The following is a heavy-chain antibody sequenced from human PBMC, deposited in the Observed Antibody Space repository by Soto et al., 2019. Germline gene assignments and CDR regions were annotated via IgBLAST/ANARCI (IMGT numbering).Heavy chain of an antibody. CDR1: GYSFTSYG. D-gene: IGHD2-2*01. V-gene: IGHV1-18*04. CDR2: ISAYNGNT. CDR3: ARVRCSSTSCYFGEDHYNYGLDF. Sequence: ASVKVSCKASGYSFTSYGISWVRQAPGQGLEWMGWISAYNGNTNYEQKLQGRVTMTTDTSTSTAYMELRSLRSDDTAVYYCARVRCSSTSCYFGEDHYNYGLDFWGQGTTVTDSS. J-gene: IGHJ6*02.